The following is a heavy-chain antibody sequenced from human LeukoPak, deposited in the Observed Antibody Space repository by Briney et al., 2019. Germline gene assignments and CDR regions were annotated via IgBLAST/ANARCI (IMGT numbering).Heavy chain of an antibody. CDR2: ISYDGSNK. CDR1: GFTFSRYG. D-gene: IGHD3-22*01. J-gene: IGHJ4*02. Sequence: GGSLRLSCAASGFTFSRYGMHWVRQAPGKGLEWVTIISYDGSNKYYADSVKGRFTISRDNSKNTLYLQMNSLRAEDTAVYYCAKGPPYYNDSSAYYRTRNFDYWGQGTLVTVSS. V-gene: IGHV3-30*18. CDR3: AKGPPYYNDSSAYYRTRNFDY.